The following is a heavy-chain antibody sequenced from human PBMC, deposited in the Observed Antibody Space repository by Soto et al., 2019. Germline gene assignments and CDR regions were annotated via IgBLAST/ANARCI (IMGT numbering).Heavy chain of an antibody. Sequence: QVQLVESGGGLVKPGGSLRLSCAASGFTFSDYYMSWIRQAPGKGLEWVSYISSSSSYTNYADSVKGRFTISRDNAKNSLYLQMNSLRAEDTAVYYCARDRGRNGDYATIDYWGQGTLVTVSS. D-gene: IGHD4-17*01. CDR2: ISSSSSYT. CDR1: GFTFSDYY. V-gene: IGHV3-11*05. CDR3: ARDRGRNGDYATIDY. J-gene: IGHJ4*02.